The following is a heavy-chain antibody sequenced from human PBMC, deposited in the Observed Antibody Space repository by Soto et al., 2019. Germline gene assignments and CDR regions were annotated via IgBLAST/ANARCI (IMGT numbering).Heavy chain of an antibody. J-gene: IGHJ5*02. Sequence: EVQLVESGGGLVQPGGSLRLSCGASGFTFSGHGIHWVRQASGKGLEWIGRIKGKANSYATEYAASLKGRFTISRDDSENTAYLQMNRLKSEETAVYYCTRHATYYDSGRYIGDWFDLWGQGTLVTVSS. CDR3: TRHATYYDSGRYIGDWFDL. CDR1: GFTFSGHG. CDR2: IKGKANSYAT. V-gene: IGHV3-73*01. D-gene: IGHD3-22*01.